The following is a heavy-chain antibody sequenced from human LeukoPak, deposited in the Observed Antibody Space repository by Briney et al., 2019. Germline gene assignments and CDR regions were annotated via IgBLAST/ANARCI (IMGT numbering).Heavy chain of an antibody. CDR3: ARTRSSGGYSGADY. CDR1: GFTFESHG. J-gene: IGHJ4*02. Sequence: PGGSLRLSCAASGFTFESHGMTWVRQAPGKGLEWVSGLNWNGGSTGYADSPQGRFTISRDNAKNSLYLQMTSLRAEDTALYYCARTRSSGGYSGADYWGQGTLVTVSS. D-gene: IGHD1-26*01. CDR2: LNWNGGST. V-gene: IGHV3-20*04.